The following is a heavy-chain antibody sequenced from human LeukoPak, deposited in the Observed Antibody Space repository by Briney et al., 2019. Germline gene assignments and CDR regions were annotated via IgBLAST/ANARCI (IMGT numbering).Heavy chain of an antibody. CDR2: ISGSGDNT. CDR3: AKGGYYDSSGSFYFDY. V-gene: IGHV3-23*01. D-gene: IGHD3-22*01. CDR1: GFTFSSYA. Sequence: GGSLRLSCAASGFTFSSYAMSWVRQAPGKGLEWVSGISGSGDNTYYADSVKGRFTISRDNSKNTLYVQVNSLGTEDTAAYYCAKGGYYDSSGSFYFDYWGQGTRVTVSS. J-gene: IGHJ4*02.